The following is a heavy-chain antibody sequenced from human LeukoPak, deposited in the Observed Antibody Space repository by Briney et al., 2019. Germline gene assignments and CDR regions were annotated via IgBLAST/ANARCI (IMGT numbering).Heavy chain of an antibody. CDR2: ISYDGSNK. CDR3: AKDQLEDYRSSWSPIDY. J-gene: IGHJ4*02. V-gene: IGHV3-30*18. CDR1: GFTFSSYG. Sequence: GRSLRLSCAASGFTFSSYGMHWVRQAPGKGLEWVAVISYDGSNKYYADSVKGRFTISRDNSKNTLYLQMNSLRAEDTAVYYCAKDQLEDYRSSWSPIDYWGQGTLVTVSS. D-gene: IGHD6-13*01.